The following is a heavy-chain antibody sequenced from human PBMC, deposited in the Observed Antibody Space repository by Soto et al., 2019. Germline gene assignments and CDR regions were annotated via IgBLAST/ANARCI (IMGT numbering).Heavy chain of an antibody. CDR3: ATRMTTAPY. Sequence: EVRLVQSGGGLVQPGGSLRLSCAASLFIVSDNYMSWVRPAPGKGLEWVSLIYSGGGTDYAESVKGRFTISRDNSKNTLYLQMNSLKAEDTAIYYCATRMTTAPYWGQGTVVTVSS. J-gene: IGHJ4*02. CDR1: LFIVSDNY. D-gene: IGHD4-17*01. V-gene: IGHV3-66*01. CDR2: IYSGGGT.